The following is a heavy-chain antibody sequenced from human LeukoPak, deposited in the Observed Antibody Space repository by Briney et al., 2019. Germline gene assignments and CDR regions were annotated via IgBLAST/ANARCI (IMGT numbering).Heavy chain of an antibody. Sequence: GASVKVSCKASGYTFTSYYMHWVRQAPGQGLEWMGVINPSGGSTSYAQKFQGRVTMTRDTSTSTVYMELSSLRSEDTAVYYCARVTAAAGGTAAPLYDYWGQGTLVTVSS. V-gene: IGHV1-46*01. J-gene: IGHJ4*02. CDR2: INPSGGST. CDR3: ARVTAAAGGTAAPLYDY. CDR1: GYTFTSYY. D-gene: IGHD6-13*01.